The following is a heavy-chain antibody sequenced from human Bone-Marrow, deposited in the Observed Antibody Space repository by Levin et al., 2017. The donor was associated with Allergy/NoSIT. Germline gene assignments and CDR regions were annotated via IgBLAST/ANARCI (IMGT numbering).Heavy chain of an antibody. CDR1: AYKFDSYG. CDR3: ARDASYRSDWLSDF. J-gene: IGHJ4*02. CDR2: ISISKGDT. V-gene: IGHV1-18*01. D-gene: IGHD6-19*01. Sequence: ASVKVSCKGSAYKFDSYGISWVRQAPGQGLEWMGWISISKGDTNYAQKFQGRATMTRDISTQTAYMELKRLRSDDTAVYYCARDASYRSDWLSDFWGQGTRVTVSS.